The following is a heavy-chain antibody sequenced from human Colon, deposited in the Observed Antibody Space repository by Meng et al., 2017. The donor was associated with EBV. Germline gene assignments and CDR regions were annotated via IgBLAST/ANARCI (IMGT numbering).Heavy chain of an antibody. J-gene: IGHJ4*02. Sequence: LQVSGPVLVKPSQTRSLACTVSGGSINSGDYYWSCSRQPPGKGLEWIGYIYYTGSTYYNPSLKIRVTISMDTSKNQFSRRLSSVTAADTAVYYCARNYYFDYWGQGTLVTVSS. CDR2: IYYTGST. CDR1: GGSINSGDYY. V-gene: IGHV4-30-4*01. CDR3: ARNYYFDY.